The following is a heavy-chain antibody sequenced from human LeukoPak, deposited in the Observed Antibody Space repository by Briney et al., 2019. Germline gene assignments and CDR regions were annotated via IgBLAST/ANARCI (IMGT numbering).Heavy chain of an antibody. CDR3: ARQQVHYYYYYYYMDV. V-gene: IGHV3-7*01. CDR2: IKQDGSEK. D-gene: IGHD6-13*01. Sequence: GGSLRLSCAASGFTFSSCAMSWVRQAPGKGLEWVANIKQDGSEKYYVDSVKGRFTISRDNAKNSLYLQMNSLRAEDTAVYYCARQQVHYYYYYYYMDVWGKGTTVTVSS. CDR1: GFTFSSCA. J-gene: IGHJ6*03.